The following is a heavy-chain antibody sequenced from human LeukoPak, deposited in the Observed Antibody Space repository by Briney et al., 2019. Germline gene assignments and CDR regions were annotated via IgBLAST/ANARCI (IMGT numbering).Heavy chain of an antibody. CDR1: GYTFTSYY. Sequence: ASVKVSCKASGYTFTSYYMHWVRQAPGQGLEWMGWISAYNGNTNYAQKLQGRVTMTTDTSTSTAYMELRSLRSDDTAVYYCARARYTWNDAGNWFDPWGQGTLVTVSS. CDR2: ISAYNGNT. V-gene: IGHV1-18*04. CDR3: ARARYTWNDAGNWFDP. D-gene: IGHD1-1*01. J-gene: IGHJ5*02.